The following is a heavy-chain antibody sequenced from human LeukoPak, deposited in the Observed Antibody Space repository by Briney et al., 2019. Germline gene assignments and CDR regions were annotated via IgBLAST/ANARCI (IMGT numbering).Heavy chain of an antibody. CDR2: VYPGDSET. J-gene: IGHJ3*02. D-gene: IGHD4-17*01. Sequence: GESLQISSKGSGNSFTNYWIGWVRQMPGKGLEWMGIVYPGDSETRYSPSFQGQVTFSVDKPITTAYLQWSSLKASDTAMYYCARQYGDYAFDIWGRGTMVTVSS. V-gene: IGHV5-51*01. CDR1: GNSFTNYW. CDR3: ARQYGDYAFDI.